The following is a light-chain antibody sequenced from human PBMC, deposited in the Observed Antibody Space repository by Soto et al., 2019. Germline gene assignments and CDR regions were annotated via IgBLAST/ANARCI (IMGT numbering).Light chain of an antibody. CDR2: FKSDSDR. CDR3: MIWHTTGVV. Sequence: QLVLTQPSSLSASPGASASLTCTLRSDINVGTYWIYWYQQKPGSPPQYLLRFKSDSDRQQGSGVPSRFSASKDGSANAGILLISGLQSEDEAVYYCMIWHTTGVVFGGGTKLTVL. V-gene: IGLV5-45*02. J-gene: IGLJ2*01. CDR1: SDINVGTYW.